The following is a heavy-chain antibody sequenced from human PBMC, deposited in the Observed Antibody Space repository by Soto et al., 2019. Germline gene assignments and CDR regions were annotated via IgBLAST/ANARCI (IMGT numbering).Heavy chain of an antibody. CDR2: IIPIFGTA. D-gene: IGHD2-8*01. V-gene: IGHV1-69*06. CDR1: GSTYSGYA. J-gene: IGHJ4*01. Sequence: KASCKAPGSTYSGYAISRGRQAPGQGHEWTGGIIPIFGTANYAQKFQGRVTITADKSTSTAYMELSSLRSEDTAVYDFAMDSKINCTNVVRGNRGWQDF. CDR3: AMDSKINCTNVVRGNRGWQDF.